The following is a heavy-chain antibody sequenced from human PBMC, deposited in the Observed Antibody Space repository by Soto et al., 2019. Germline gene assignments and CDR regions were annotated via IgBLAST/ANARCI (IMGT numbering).Heavy chain of an antibody. J-gene: IGHJ5*02. CDR1: GGSISSGGYY. D-gene: IGHD3-3*01. CDR2: IYYSGST. CDR3: ARVPMLEWLLSDNWFDP. Sequence: SETLSLTCTVSGGSISSGGYYWSWIRQHPGKGLEWIGYIYYSGSTYYNPSLKSRVTISVDTSKNQFSLKLSSVTAADTAVYYCARVPMLEWLLSDNWFDPWGQGTLVTVSS. V-gene: IGHV4-31*03.